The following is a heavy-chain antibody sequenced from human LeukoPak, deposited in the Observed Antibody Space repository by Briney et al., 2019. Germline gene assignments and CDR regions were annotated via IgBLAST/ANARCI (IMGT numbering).Heavy chain of an antibody. J-gene: IGHJ3*02. CDR1: GFTFSSYG. CDR3: AREEIGYDILTGYPHAFDI. D-gene: IGHD3-9*01. V-gene: IGHV3-33*01. CDR2: IWYDGSNK. Sequence: GGSLRLSCAASGFTFSSYGMHWVRQAPGKGLEWVAVIWYDGSNKYYADSVKGRFTISRDNSKNTLYLQMNSLRAEDTAVYYCAREEIGYDILTGYPHAFDIWGQGTMVTVSS.